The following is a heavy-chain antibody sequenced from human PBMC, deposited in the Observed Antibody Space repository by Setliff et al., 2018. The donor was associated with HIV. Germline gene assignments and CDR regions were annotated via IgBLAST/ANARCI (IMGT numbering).Heavy chain of an antibody. CDR1: GFTFSSYA. V-gene: IGHV3-23*01. J-gene: IGHJ6*03. CDR3: AKHECSGGCYYYMDV. D-gene: IGHD2-15*01. CDR2: ISGSGGTT. Sequence: GGSLRLSCAASGFTFSSYAMSWVRQAPGKGLEWVSVISGSGGTTYYADSVKGRFTISRDNSKNTVFLQMNSLRAEDTAVYYCAKHECSGGCYYYMDVWGKGIMVTVSS.